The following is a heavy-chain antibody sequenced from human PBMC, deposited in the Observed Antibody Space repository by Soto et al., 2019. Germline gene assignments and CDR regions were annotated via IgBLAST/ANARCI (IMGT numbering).Heavy chain of an antibody. CDR1: GFTFSSYG. V-gene: IGHV3-30*18. CDR3: AKVCGGDCYSGDY. Sequence: QVQLVESGGGVVQPGRSLRLSCAASGFTFSSYGMHWVRQAPSKGLEWVAVISYDGSNKYYADSVKGRFTISRDNSKNTLYLQMNSLRAEDTAVYYCAKVCGGDCYSGDYWGQGTLVTVSS. J-gene: IGHJ4*02. CDR2: ISYDGSNK. D-gene: IGHD2-21*02.